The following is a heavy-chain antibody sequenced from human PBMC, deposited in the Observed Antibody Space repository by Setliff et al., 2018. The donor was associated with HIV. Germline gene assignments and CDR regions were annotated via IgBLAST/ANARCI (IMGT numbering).Heavy chain of an antibody. J-gene: IGHJ5*02. V-gene: IGHV3-48*01. CDR1: GFTFSDCS. D-gene: IGHD3-10*01. CDR2: ITSTGSTI. CDR3: ASSGSGSYINWFDP. Sequence: GGSLRLSCAASGFTFSDCSMNWVRQAPGKGLEWISYITSTGSTIFTADSVKGRFTISRDNDKNSVHLQMTSIRAEDPAVSCCASSGSGSYINWFDPWGRGTLVTVSS.